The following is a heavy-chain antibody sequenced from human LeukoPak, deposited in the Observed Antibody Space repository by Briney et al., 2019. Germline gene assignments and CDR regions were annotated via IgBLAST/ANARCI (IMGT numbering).Heavy chain of an antibody. CDR1: GGSISSHY. Sequence: NPSETLSLTCTVSGGSISSHYWSWIRQPPGKGLEWIGYIYYSGSTNYNPSLKSRVTISVDTSKNQFSLKLSSVTAADTAVYYCARWGGATSGHPVYYYYYMDVWGKGTTVTVSS. V-gene: IGHV4-59*11. CDR3: ARWGGATSGHPVYYYYYMDV. CDR2: IYYSGST. J-gene: IGHJ6*03. D-gene: IGHD5-24*01.